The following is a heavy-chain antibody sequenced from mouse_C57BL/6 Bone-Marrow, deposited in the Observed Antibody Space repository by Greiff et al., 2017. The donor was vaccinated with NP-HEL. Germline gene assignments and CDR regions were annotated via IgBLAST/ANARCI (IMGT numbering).Heavy chain of an antibody. CDR2: INPNYGTT. CDR1: GYSFTDYN. J-gene: IGHJ4*01. D-gene: IGHD2-4*01. CDR3: ARSWDYDYGYAMDY. V-gene: IGHV1-39*01. Sequence: EVKLQESGPELVKPGASVKISCKASGYSFTDYNMNWVKQSNGKSLEWIGVINPNYGTTSYNQKFKGKATLTVDQSSSTAYMQLNSLTSEDSAVYYCARSWDYDYGYAMDYWGQGTSVTVSS.